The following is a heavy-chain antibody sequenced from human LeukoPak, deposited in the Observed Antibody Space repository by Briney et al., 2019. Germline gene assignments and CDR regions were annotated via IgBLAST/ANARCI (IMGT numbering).Heavy chain of an antibody. CDR1: GFTFSSYS. J-gene: IGHJ4*02. V-gene: IGHV3-21*01. Sequence: GGSLRLSCAASGFTFSSYSMNWVRQAPGKGLEWVSSVSSSSSYIYYADSVKGRFTISRDNAKNSLYLQMNSLRAEDTAVYYCARDGYGDYEGGYFDYWGQGTLVTVSS. CDR2: VSSSSSYI. CDR3: ARDGYGDYEGGYFDY. D-gene: IGHD4-17*01.